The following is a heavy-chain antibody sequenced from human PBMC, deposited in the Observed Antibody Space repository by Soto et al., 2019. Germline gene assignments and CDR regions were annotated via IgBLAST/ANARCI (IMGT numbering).Heavy chain of an antibody. V-gene: IGHV3-30-3*01. CDR3: AKVMVKNWFDP. J-gene: IGHJ5*02. CDR2: ISHDGNNT. D-gene: IGHD5-18*01. Sequence: GGSLRLSCAASGFTFSSYAMYWVRQAPGKGLEWMAFISHDGNNTYYADSVKGRFSISRDNSKNTLYLQMNSLRTEDTAMFYCAKVMVKNWFDPWGQGTLVTVSS. CDR1: GFTFSSYA.